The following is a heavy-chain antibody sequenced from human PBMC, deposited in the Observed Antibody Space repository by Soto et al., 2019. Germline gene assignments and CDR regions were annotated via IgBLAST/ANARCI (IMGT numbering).Heavy chain of an antibody. CDR1: GGTFSSYA. Sequence: SVKVSCKASGGTFSSYAISWVRQAPGQGLEWMGGIIPIFGTANYAQKFQGRVTITADESTSTAYMELSSLRSEDTAVYYCASQGGLYYYDSSGYSDYWGQGTLVTVSS. D-gene: IGHD3-22*01. CDR3: ASQGGLYYYDSSGYSDY. CDR2: IIPIFGTA. V-gene: IGHV1-69*13. J-gene: IGHJ4*02.